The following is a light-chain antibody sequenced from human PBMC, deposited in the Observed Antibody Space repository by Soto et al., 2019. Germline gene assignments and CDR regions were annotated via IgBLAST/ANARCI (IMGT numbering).Light chain of an antibody. Sequence: GDRVTITCRTSQSINNYLNWYQVTPGKAPRLLIYATSSLQGGVPSRFSGSGSGTDFTLTISSLQPEDFAIYYCQQSFSTPQTFGQGTKVDIK. CDR1: QSINNY. J-gene: IGKJ1*01. V-gene: IGKV1-39*01. CDR3: QQSFSTPQT. CDR2: ATS.